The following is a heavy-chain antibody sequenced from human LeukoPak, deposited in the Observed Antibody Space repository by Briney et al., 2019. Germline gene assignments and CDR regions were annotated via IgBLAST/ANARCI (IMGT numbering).Heavy chain of an antibody. J-gene: IGHJ4*02. CDR3: ARGVGTVVTPLPSSLCNDY. CDR2: INHSGST. V-gene: IGHV4-34*01. D-gene: IGHD4-23*01. CDR1: GGSFSGYY. Sequence: SETLSLTCAVYGGSFSGYYWSWIRQPPGKGLEWIGEINHSGSTNYNPSLKSRVTISVDTSKNQFSLKLSSVTAADTAVYYCARGVGTVVTPLPSSLCNDYWGQGTLVTVSS.